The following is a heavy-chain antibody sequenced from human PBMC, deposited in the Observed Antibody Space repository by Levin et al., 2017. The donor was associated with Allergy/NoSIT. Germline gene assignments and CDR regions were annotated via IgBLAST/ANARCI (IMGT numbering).Heavy chain of an antibody. CDR2: INSDGSST. Sequence: GGSLRLSCAASGFTFSNYWMHWVRQAPGKGLVWVSRINSDGSSTSYVDSVKGRFTISRDNARNTLYLQMNSLRAEDTAVYYCAKGGQGHFDSWCQGTLVAVSS. CDR3: AKGGQGHFDS. V-gene: IGHV3-74*01. CDR1: GFTFSNYW. J-gene: IGHJ4*02. D-gene: IGHD3-16*01.